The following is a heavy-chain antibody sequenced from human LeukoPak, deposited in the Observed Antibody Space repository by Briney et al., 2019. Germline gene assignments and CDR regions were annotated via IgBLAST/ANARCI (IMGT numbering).Heavy chain of an antibody. J-gene: IGHJ4*02. CDR2: INPNSGGT. Sequence: GASVQVSCKASGYTFTGYYMHWVRQAPGQGLEWMGWINPNSGGTNYAQKFQGRVTMTRDTSISTAYMELSRLRSDDTAVYYCARDRIAAGAMDYWGQGTMVTVSS. V-gene: IGHV1-2*02. CDR1: GYTFTGYY. CDR3: ARDRIAAGAMDY. D-gene: IGHD6-13*01.